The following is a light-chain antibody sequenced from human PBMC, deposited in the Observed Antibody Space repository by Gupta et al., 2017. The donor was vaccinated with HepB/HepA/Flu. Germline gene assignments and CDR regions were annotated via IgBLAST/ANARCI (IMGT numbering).Light chain of an antibody. V-gene: IGLV3-21*04. CDR1: NIGSKS. J-gene: IGLJ2*01. CDR2: YDS. Sequence: SYVLTQPPSVSVAPGKTARINCGGNNIGSKSVHWYQQKPGQAPVLVIYYDSDRPSGIPERFSGSNSGNTATLTISWVEAGDEADYYCQVWDSDSDHPGVVFGGGTKLTVL. CDR3: QVWDSDSDHPGVV.